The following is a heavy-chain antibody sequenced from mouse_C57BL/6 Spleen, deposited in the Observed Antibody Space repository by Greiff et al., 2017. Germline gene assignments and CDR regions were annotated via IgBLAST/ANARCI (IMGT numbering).Heavy chain of an antibody. CDR3: ARDRYGSSYHYFDY. D-gene: IGHD1-1*01. J-gene: IGHJ2*01. V-gene: IGHV1-54*01. Sequence: VQRVESGAELVRPGTSVKVSCKASGYAFTNYLIEWVKQRPGQGLEWIGVINPGSGGTNYNEKFKGKATLTADKSSSTAYMQLSSLTSEDSAVYVCARDRYGSSYHYFDYWGQGTTLTVSS. CDR2: INPGSGGT. CDR1: GYAFTNYL.